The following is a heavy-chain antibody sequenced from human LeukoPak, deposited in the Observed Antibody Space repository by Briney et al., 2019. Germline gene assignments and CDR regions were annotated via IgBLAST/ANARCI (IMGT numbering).Heavy chain of an antibody. CDR1: GGTFSSYA. V-gene: IGHV1-69*13. CDR2: IIPIFGTA. D-gene: IGHD3-10*01. Sequence: ASVKVSCKASGGTFSSYAISWVRQAPGQGLEWMGGIIPIFGTANYAQKFQGRVTITADESTSTAYMELSSLRSEDTAVYYCARGKTYYYGSGSYYNPPDYYYGMDVWGQGTTVTVSS. J-gene: IGHJ6*02. CDR3: ARGKTYYYGSGSYYNPPDYYYGMDV.